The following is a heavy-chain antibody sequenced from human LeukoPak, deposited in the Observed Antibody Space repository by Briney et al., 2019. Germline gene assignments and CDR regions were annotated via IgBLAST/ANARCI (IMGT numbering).Heavy chain of an antibody. V-gene: IGHV4-59*01. CDR1: GGSISSYY. Sequence: SETLSLTCTVSGGSISSYYWSWIRHPPGKGLEWIGYIYYSGSTNYNPSLKIRVTISVDTSKNQFSLKLSSVTAADTAVYYCARGDYYGSGTNWFDPWGQGTLVTVSS. CDR3: ARGDYYGSGTNWFDP. D-gene: IGHD3-10*01. CDR2: IYYSGST. J-gene: IGHJ5*02.